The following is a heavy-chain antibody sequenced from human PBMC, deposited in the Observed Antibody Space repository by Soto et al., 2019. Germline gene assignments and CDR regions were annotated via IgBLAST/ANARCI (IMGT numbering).Heavy chain of an antibody. V-gene: IGHV1-8*01. CDR1: GYTFTIYD. J-gene: IGHJ6*02. D-gene: IGHD1-1*01. CDR2: MNPNSGNT. Sequence: ASVKVSCTASGYTFTIYDINWVRQATGQGLEWMGWMNPNSGNTGYAQKFQGRVTMTRNTSISTAYMELSSLRSEDTAVYYCAREGNWNDFLKDGLDVWGQGTTVTVSS. CDR3: AREGNWNDFLKDGLDV.